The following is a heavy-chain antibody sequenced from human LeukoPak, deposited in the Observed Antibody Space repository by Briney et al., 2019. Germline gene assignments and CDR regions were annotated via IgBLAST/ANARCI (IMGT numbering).Heavy chain of an antibody. D-gene: IGHD3-10*01. Sequence: GGSLRLSCAASGFTFDDYAMHWVRQAPGKGLEWVSLISGDGGSTYYADSVKGRFTISRDNSKNSLYLQMNSLRTEDTALYYCAKDIRAYYYGSGTTLPGYWGQGTLVTVSS. CDR2: ISGDGGST. CDR1: GFTFDDYA. J-gene: IGHJ4*02. CDR3: AKDIRAYYYGSGTTLPGY. V-gene: IGHV3-43*02.